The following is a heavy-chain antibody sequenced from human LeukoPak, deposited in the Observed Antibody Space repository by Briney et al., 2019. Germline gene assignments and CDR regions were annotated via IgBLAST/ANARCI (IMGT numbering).Heavy chain of an antibody. CDR1: GGSISSYY. D-gene: IGHD2-15*01. CDR3: ARDLGGWAFDI. CDR2: IYYSGST. J-gene: IGHJ3*02. V-gene: IGHV4-59*01. Sequence: SETLSLTCTVSGGSISSYYWSWIRQPPGKGLEWIGYIYYSGSTNYNPSLKSRVTISVDTSKNQFSLKLSSVTAADTAVYYCARDLGGWAFDIWGHGTMVTVSS.